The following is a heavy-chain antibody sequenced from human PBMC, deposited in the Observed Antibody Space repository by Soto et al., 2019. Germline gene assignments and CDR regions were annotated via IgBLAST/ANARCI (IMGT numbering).Heavy chain of an antibody. CDR3: GKDKDTAMVAFDY. J-gene: IGHJ4*02. Sequence: GGSLRLSCAASGFTFDDYAMHWVRQAPGKGLEWVSGISWNSGSIGYADSVKGRFTISRDNAKNSLYLQMNSLRAEDTALYYCGKDKDTAMVAFDYWGQGTLVTVSS. V-gene: IGHV3-9*01. CDR1: GFTFDDYA. D-gene: IGHD5-18*01. CDR2: ISWNSGSI.